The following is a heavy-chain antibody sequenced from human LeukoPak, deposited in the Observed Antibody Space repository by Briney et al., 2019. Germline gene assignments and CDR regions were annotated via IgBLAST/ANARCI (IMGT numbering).Heavy chain of an antibody. D-gene: IGHD7-27*01. CDR1: GFTFSSYA. V-gene: IGHV4-34*01. CDR3: ARGANWGPGDAFDI. CDR2: INHSGST. Sequence: GSLRLSCAASGFTFSSYAMSWIRQPPGKGLEWIGEINHSGSTNYNPSLKSRVTISVDTSKNQFSLKLSSVTAADTAVYYCARGANWGPGDAFDIWGQGTMVTVSS. J-gene: IGHJ3*02.